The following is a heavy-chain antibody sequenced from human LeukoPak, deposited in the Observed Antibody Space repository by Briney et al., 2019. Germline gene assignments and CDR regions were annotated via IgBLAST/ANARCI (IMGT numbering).Heavy chain of an antibody. Sequence: SETLSLTCAVYGGSLSNYYWSWIRQPPGKGLEWIGETNHSGSTKFNPSLKSRVTILVDMSKSQFSLELRSVTAADTAVYYCARGPASGSDFAWFDPWGQGTLVTVSS. V-gene: IGHV4-34*01. CDR1: GGSLSNYY. D-gene: IGHD3-10*01. CDR3: ARGPASGSDFAWFDP. J-gene: IGHJ5*02. CDR2: TNHSGST.